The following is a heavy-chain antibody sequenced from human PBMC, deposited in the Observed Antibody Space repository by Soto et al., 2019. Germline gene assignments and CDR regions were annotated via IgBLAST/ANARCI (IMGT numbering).Heavy chain of an antibody. D-gene: IGHD1-7*01. Sequence: EVQLLESGGGLVQPGGSLRLSCVASGFTLNTYGMNWVRQAPGKGLEWDAGISGSGNNKYYTDSAKGRFTISRDNSNNTLYLQMDRLRAEDTVVYFCDRDHSGNYCLEKFESWGQGTRVTVSS. CDR3: DRDHSGNYCLEKFES. CDR2: ISGSGNNK. V-gene: IGHV3-23*01. J-gene: IGHJ4*02. CDR1: GFTLNTYG.